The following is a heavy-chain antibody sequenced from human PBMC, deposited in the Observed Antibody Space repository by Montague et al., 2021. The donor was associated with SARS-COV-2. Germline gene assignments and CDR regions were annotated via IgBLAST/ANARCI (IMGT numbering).Heavy chain of an antibody. CDR3: ASPGGYCTGGSCYYVY. Sequence: SETLSLTCSVSGGSISTYYWSWIRQPPGKGLEWIGYIYYSWSTNYNPSLKSRVTISIDTSKSQFSLELSSVTAADMAVYYCASPGGYCTGGSCYYVYWGQGTLVTVSS. CDR1: GGSISTYY. J-gene: IGHJ4*02. V-gene: IGHV4-59*01. D-gene: IGHD2-15*01. CDR2: IYYSWST.